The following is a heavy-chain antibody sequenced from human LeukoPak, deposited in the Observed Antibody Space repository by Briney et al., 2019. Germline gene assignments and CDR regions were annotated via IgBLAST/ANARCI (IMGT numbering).Heavy chain of an antibody. J-gene: IGHJ4*02. CDR2: ISYDGSTK. Sequence: QPGGSLRLSCVASGFTFSSHGMHWVRQAPGKGLEWVAVISYDGSTKYYADSVKGRFSISRDNSKNTLYLQMNSLRAEDTAVYYCAKELVGGYDFDYWGQGTLVIVSS. D-gene: IGHD5-12*01. V-gene: IGHV3-30*18. CDR3: AKELVGGYDFDY. CDR1: GFTFSSHG.